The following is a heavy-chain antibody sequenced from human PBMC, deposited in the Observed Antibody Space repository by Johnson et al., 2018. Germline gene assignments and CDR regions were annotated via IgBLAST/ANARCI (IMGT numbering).Heavy chain of an antibody. V-gene: IGHV3-30*03. D-gene: IGHD5-18*01. CDR2: ISYDGNNK. CDR1: GFTFSSFG. J-gene: IGHJ3*02. Sequence: VQLVESGGGVVQPGRSLRLSCAASGFTFSSFGMHWVRQAPGKGLEWVAVISYDGNNKYYADSMKGRFTISRDNSKNPLYLQMNSLRAEDTAVYYCASPGQVDTAMDGPFDIWGQGTMVTVSS. CDR3: ASPGQVDTAMDGPFDI.